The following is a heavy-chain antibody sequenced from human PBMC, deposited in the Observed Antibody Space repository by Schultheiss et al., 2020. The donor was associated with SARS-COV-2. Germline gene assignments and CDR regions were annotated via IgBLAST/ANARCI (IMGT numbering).Heavy chain of an antibody. CDR2: ISSSSSTI. J-gene: IGHJ4*02. D-gene: IGHD2-15*01. CDR3: ARAVGLVAATSPYFDY. CDR1: GFTFSSYS. Sequence: GGSLRLSCAASGFTFSSYSMNWVRQAPGKGLEWVSYISSSSSTIYYADSVKGRFTISRDNSKNTLYLQMNSLRAEDTAVYYCARAVGLVAATSPYFDYWGQGTLVTVSS. V-gene: IGHV3-48*01.